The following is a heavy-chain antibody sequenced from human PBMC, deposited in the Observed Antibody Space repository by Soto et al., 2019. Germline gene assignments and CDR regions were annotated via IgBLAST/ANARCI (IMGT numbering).Heavy chain of an antibody. CDR1: GFTFSSYG. J-gene: IGHJ4*02. D-gene: IGHD2-15*01. CDR3: AKDWGRVVVAAPLDY. CDR2: ISYDGSNK. Sequence: QVQLVESGGGVVQPGRSLRLSCAASGFTFSSYGMHWVRQAPGKGLEWVAVISYDGSNKYYADSVKGRFTISRDNSKNTLYLKMNSLRAEDTAVYYCAKDWGRVVVAAPLDYWGQGTLVTVSS. V-gene: IGHV3-30*18.